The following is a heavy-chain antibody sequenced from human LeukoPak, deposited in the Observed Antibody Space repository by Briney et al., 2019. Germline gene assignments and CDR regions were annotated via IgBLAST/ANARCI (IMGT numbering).Heavy chain of an antibody. D-gene: IGHD6-19*01. CDR1: GGTFSSYA. J-gene: IGHJ3*02. V-gene: IGHV1-69*05. Sequence: GASVKVSCKASGGTFSSYAISWVRQAPGQGLEWMGGIIPIFGTANYAQKFQGRVTITTDESTSTAYMELSSLRSEDTAVYYCARDRAVAGKDAFDIWGQGTMVTVSS. CDR2: IIPIFGTA. CDR3: ARDRAVAGKDAFDI.